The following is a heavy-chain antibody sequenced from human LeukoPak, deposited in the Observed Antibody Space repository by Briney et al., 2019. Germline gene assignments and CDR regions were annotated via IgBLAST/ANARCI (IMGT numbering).Heavy chain of an antibody. CDR2: INPNSGGT. J-gene: IGHJ5*02. D-gene: IGHD2-2*01. CDR3: ARGRPHAVVVPAAFDP. V-gene: IGHV1-2*02. Sequence: ASVKVSCKPSGYTFTGYYMHWGRHAPGQGLEWMGWINPNSGGTNYAQKFQGRVTMTRDTSISTAYMELSRLRSDDTAVYYCARGRPHAVVVPAAFDPWGQGTLVTVSS. CDR1: GYTFTGYY.